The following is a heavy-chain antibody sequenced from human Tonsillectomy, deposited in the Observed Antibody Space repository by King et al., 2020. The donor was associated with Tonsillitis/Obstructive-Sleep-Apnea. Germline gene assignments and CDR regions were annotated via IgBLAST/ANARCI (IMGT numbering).Heavy chain of an antibody. D-gene: IGHD3-22*01. CDR1: GGSISSYY. CDR2: IYYSGST. J-gene: IGHJ4*02. Sequence: QLQESGPGLVKPSETLSLTCTVSGGSISSYYWSWIRQPPGKGLEWIGYIYYSGSTNYNPSLKSRVTISVDTSKNQFSLKLSSVTAADTAVYYWARHGGYKYDSSGYYYLDYWGQGTLVTVSS. V-gene: IGHV4-59*08. CDR3: ARHGGYKYDSSGYYYLDY.